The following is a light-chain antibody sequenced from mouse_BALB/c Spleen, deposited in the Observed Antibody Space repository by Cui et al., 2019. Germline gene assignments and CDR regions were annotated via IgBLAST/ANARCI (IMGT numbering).Light chain of an antibody. CDR1: ENIYSN. J-gene: IGKJ2*01. V-gene: IGKV12-46*01. Sequence: DIQTTQSPDFRSVCSGETITITWRGSENIYSNLAWYQQKQGNSPQLLVYAATNLADGVPSRFSGSGSGTQYSLKINSLQSEDFGSYYCQQFCGTPYTFGGGTKLEIK. CDR3: QQFCGTPYT. CDR2: AAT.